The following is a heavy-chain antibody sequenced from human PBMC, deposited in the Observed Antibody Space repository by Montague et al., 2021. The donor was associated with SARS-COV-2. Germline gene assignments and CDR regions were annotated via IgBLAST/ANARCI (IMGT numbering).Heavy chain of an antibody. Sequence: SLRLSCATSGFTFRNYAMTWVRQAPGKGLEWVSTISGNGDPDTTYYADSVKGRFTIPRDISKNTLYLQMNSLRAEDTAVYYCAKLSGGSYLHYFEYWGQGTLVTVSS. J-gene: IGHJ4*02. CDR2: ISGNGDPDTT. CDR1: GFTFRNYA. CDR3: AKLSGGSYLHYFEY. V-gene: IGHV3-23*01. D-gene: IGHD1-26*01.